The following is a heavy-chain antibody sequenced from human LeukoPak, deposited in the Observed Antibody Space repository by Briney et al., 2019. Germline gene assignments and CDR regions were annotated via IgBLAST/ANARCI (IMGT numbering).Heavy chain of an antibody. CDR3: ARVLDYYDSSGYYIP. CDR1: GYTFTGYY. CDR2: INPNSGGT. Sequence: ASVKVSCKASGYTFTGYYMHWVRQAPGQGLEWMGWINPNSGGTNYAQKFQGRVTMTRDTSTSTAYMELSRLRSDDTAVYYCARVLDYYDSSGYYIPWGQGTLVTVSS. D-gene: IGHD3-22*01. V-gene: IGHV1-2*02. J-gene: IGHJ5*02.